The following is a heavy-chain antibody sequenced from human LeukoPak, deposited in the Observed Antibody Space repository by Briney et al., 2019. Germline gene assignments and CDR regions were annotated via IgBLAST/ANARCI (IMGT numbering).Heavy chain of an antibody. J-gene: IGHJ3*02. CDR1: GGSISSGAYY. CDR2: INYSGRT. CDR3: AREIGDPGRRDALEI. D-gene: IGHD2-21*02. Sequence: SETLSLTCTVSGGSISSGAYYWSWLPQPPGKGLEWIGYINYSGRTYYNPSLKSRVTISLDTSENQFSLKLSSVTAADTAVYYCAREIGDPGRRDALEIWGQGTMVTVSS. V-gene: IGHV4-31*03.